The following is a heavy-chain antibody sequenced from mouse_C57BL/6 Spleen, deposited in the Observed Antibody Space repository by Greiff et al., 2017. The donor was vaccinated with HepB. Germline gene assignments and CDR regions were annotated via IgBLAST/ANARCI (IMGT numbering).Heavy chain of an antibody. V-gene: IGHV2-5*01. Sequence: QVQLQQSGPGLVQPSQSLSITCTVSGFSLTSYGVHWVRQSPGKGLEWLGVIWRGGSTDYNAAFMSRLSITKDNSKSQVFFKMNSLQADDTAIYYCAKGATVAGNAMDYWGQGTSVTVSS. CDR3: AKGATVAGNAMDY. CDR1: GFSLTSYG. CDR2: IWRGGST. D-gene: IGHD1-1*01. J-gene: IGHJ4*01.